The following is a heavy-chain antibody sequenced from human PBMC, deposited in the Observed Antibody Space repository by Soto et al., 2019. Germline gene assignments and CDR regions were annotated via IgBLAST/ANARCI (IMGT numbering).Heavy chain of an antibody. J-gene: IGHJ4*02. CDR1: GSTFTSFY. Sequence: QVQLVQSGAEVKNPGASVKVSCKASGSTFTSFYIHWVRQAPGQGLEWMAIINPNGGSTNYAQNLQGRVTRTRDTSTNTVYMELSSLRSEDTAVYYCARGLTPGDYWGQGTLVTVSS. CDR2: INPNGGST. V-gene: IGHV1-46*01. D-gene: IGHD2-2*01. CDR3: ARGLTPGDY.